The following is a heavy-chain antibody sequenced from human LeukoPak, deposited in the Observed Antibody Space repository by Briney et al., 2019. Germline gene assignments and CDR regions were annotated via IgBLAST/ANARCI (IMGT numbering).Heavy chain of an antibody. CDR2: IVVGGGNT. CDR3: AAGALHLGELSFFDY. J-gene: IGHJ4*02. V-gene: IGHV1-58*01. D-gene: IGHD3-16*02. Sequence: SVNVSCTASGFTFTNSAVQWVRQVRGQRLEWIGWIVVGGGNTNYAQKFQERITFTRDMSTSTAYMELRGLRSEDTAVYYCAAGALHLGELSFFDYWGQGALVTVSS. CDR1: GFTFTNSA.